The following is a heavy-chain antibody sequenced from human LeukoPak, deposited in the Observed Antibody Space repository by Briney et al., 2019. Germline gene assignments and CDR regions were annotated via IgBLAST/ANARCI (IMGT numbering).Heavy chain of an antibody. J-gene: IGHJ4*02. V-gene: IGHV3-7*01. CDR2: IKQDGSEK. CDR3: ARAAGWGTYYFDY. CDR1: GFTFSSYW. Sequence: GGSLRLSCAASGFTFSSYWMSWVRQAPGKGLEWVANIKQDGSEKYYVDSVKGRFTISRDNAKNSLYLQMNSLRAEDTAVYYCARAAGWGTYYFDYWGQGTLVTVSS. D-gene: IGHD6-19*01.